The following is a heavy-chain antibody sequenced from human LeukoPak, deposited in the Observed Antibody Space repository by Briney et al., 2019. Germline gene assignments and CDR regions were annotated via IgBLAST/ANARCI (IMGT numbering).Heavy chain of an antibody. CDR2: IKQDGSEK. D-gene: IGHD3-9*01. Sequence: GGSLRLSCAASGFTLSSYWMSWVRQAPGKGLEWVANIKQDGSEKYYVDSVKGRFTISRDNAKNSLYLQMNSLRAEDTAVYYCASTRRYFDWLLDWGQGTLVTVSS. CDR1: GFTLSSYW. J-gene: IGHJ4*02. CDR3: ASTRRYFDWLLD. V-gene: IGHV3-7*01.